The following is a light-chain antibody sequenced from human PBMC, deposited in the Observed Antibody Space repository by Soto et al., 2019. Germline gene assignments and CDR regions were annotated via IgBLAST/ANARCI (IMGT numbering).Light chain of an antibody. Sequence: QAVVTQPPSVSGAPGQRVTISCTGSSSNIGAGYDVHWYQQLPGTAPILLIYGNSNRPSGVPDRFSGSKSGTSASLAITGLQAEDEADYYCQSYDSSLSGAVFGGGTQLTVL. CDR3: QSYDSSLSGAV. CDR1: SSNIGAGYD. CDR2: GNS. J-gene: IGLJ7*01. V-gene: IGLV1-40*01.